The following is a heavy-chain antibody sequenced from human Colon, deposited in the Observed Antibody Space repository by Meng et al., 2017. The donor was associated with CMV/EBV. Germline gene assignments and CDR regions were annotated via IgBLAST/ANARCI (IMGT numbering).Heavy chain of an antibody. D-gene: IGHD6-19*01. CDR1: GFTFSNYG. CDR3: AVLAVAEPVSY. V-gene: IGHV3-73*01. J-gene: IGHJ4*02. Sequence: GGSLRLSCAGAGFTFSNYGMHWVRQASGKGLEWVGRIRTRPNGYATAYAASVEGRFTISRDDSENTAYLQMNSLRTEDTAVYYCAVLAVAEPVSYWGQGTLVTVSS. CDR2: IRTRPNGYAT.